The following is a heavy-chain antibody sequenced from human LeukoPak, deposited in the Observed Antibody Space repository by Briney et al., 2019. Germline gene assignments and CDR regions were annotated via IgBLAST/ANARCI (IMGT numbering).Heavy chain of an antibody. D-gene: IGHD3-16*01. J-gene: IGHJ4*02. CDR1: GFTFSSYE. CDR3: ARDSGGNDY. CDR2: ISSSGSTI. Sequence: PTGGSLRLSCAASGFTFSSYEMNWVRQAPGKGLEWVSYISSSGSTIYYADSVKGRFTISRDNAKNSLFLQMNNLRVEDTAMYYCARDSGGNDYWGQGILVTVSS. V-gene: IGHV3-48*03.